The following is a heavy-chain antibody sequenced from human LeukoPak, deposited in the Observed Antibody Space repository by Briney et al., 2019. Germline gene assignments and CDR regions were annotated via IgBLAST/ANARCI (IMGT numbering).Heavy chain of an antibody. J-gene: IGHJ3*02. CDR3: AILLSGYQLYAFDI. D-gene: IGHD5-12*01. CDR2: IRYDGSNK. CDR1: GFTFSSYG. V-gene: IGHV3-30*02. Sequence: GGSLRLSSAASGFTFSSYGMHWVRQAPGKGLEWVAFIRYDGSNKYYADSVKGRFTISRDNSKNTLYLQMNSLRAEDTAVYYCAILLSGYQLYAFDIWGQGTMVTVSS.